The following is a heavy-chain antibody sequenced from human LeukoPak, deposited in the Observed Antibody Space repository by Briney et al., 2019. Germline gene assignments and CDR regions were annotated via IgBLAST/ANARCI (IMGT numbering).Heavy chain of an antibody. CDR1: GASVSSYY. J-gene: IGHJ4*02. Sequence: SETLSLTCTVSGASVSSYYWSWIRQAPGKGLEWIGYIFYSGSTKYNPSLESRVSISIDTSKDQFSLKLSSVTAADTAVYYCAIHYYDSSGYYYVDYWGQGTLVTVSS. CDR3: AIHYYDSSGYYYVDY. V-gene: IGHV4-59*02. CDR2: IFYSGST. D-gene: IGHD3-22*01.